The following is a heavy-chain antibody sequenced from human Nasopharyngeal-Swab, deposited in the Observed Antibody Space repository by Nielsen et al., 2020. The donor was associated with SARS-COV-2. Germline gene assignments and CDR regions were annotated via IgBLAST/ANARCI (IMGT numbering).Heavy chain of an antibody. CDR3: ARARYYDSSGYYYYFDY. D-gene: IGHD3-22*01. V-gene: IGHV1-69*06. CDR1: GGTFSSYA. J-gene: IGHJ4*02. Sequence: SVKVSCKASGGTFSSYAISWVRQAPGQGLEWMGGIIPIFGTANYAQKLQGRVTITADKSTSTAYMELSSLRSEDTAVYYCARARYYDSSGYYYYFDYWGQGTRVTVSS. CDR2: IIPIFGTA.